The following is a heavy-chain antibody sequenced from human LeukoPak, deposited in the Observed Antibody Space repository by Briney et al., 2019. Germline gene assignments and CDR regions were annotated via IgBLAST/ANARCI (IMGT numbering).Heavy chain of an antibody. CDR2: IQFDGNAK. CDR3: AKDSSGSGSYDFGDY. CDR1: GFTFRNYG. Sequence: PGGSLRLSCAASGFTFRNYGMHWVRQGPGKGLEWVAFIQFDGNAKFYADSVKGRFTISRDNSQNTLYLQMNSLIAEDTAVYYCAKDSSGSGSYDFGDYWGQGTVVTVSS. D-gene: IGHD3-10*01. V-gene: IGHV3-30*02. J-gene: IGHJ4*02.